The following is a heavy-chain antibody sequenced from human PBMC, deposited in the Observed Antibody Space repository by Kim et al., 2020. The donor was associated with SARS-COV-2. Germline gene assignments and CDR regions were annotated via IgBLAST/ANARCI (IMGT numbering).Heavy chain of an antibody. CDR2: ISSSSSTI. Sequence: GGSLRLSCAASGFTFSSYSMNWVRQAPGKGLEWVSYISSSSSTIYYADSVKGRFTISRDNAKNSLYLQMNSLRAEDTAVYYCARGGAIVVPAAIPNWFDPWGQGTLVTVSS. CDR3: ARGGAIVVPAAIPNWFDP. V-gene: IGHV3-48*04. D-gene: IGHD2-2*01. CDR1: GFTFSSYS. J-gene: IGHJ5*02.